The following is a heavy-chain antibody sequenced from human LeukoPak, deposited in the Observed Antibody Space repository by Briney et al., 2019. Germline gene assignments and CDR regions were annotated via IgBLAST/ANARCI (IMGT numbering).Heavy chain of an antibody. CDR1: GGSFSGYY. J-gene: IGHJ6*02. CDR3: ARVFGLEMATPRSRYGMDV. V-gene: IGHV4-34*01. Sequence: SETLSLTCAVYGGSFSGYYWSWIRQPPGKGLEWIGEINHSGSTNYNPSLKSRVTISVDTSKNQFSLKLSSVTAADTAVYYCARVFGLEMATPRSRYGMDVWGQGTTVTVSS. D-gene: IGHD5-24*01. CDR2: INHSGST.